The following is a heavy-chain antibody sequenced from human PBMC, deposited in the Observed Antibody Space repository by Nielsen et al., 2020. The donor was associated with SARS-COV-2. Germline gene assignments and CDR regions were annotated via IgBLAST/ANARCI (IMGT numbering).Heavy chain of an antibody. CDR1: GFTVSSNY. CDR3: ARGNSSGWSYYFDY. D-gene: IGHD6-19*01. Sequence: GESLKISCAASGFTVSSNYMSWVRQAPGKGLEWVSVIYSGGSTYYVDSVKGRFTISRHNSKNTLYLQMNSLRAEDTAVYYCARGNSSGWSYYFDYWGQGTLVTVSS. CDR2: IYSGGST. J-gene: IGHJ4*02. V-gene: IGHV3-53*04.